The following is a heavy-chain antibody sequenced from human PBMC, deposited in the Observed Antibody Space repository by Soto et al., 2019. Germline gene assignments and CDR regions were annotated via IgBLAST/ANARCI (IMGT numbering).Heavy chain of an antibody. J-gene: IGHJ5*02. Sequence: SETLSLTCTVSGASISGFYWSWIRKSAGKGLEWIGRIYATGTTGYNPSLKSRVMMSVDTSKKQFSLKLRSVTAADTAVYYCVRDGTKTLRDWFDPWGQGISVTVSS. CDR1: GASISGFY. V-gene: IGHV4-4*07. CDR3: VRDGTKTLRDWFDP. CDR2: IYATGTT. D-gene: IGHD1-1*01.